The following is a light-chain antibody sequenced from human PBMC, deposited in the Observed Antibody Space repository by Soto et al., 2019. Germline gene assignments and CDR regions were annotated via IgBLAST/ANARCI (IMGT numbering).Light chain of an antibody. V-gene: IGKV3-20*01. CDR1: QSVSSSY. CDR3: QQYNSYSPT. J-gene: IGKJ1*01. Sequence: EIVLTQSPGTLSLSPGERATLSCRASQSVSSSYLAWYQQKPGQAPRLLIYAASTRATGIPARFIGNGSETEFTLTISGLQPGDSATYYCQQYNSYSPTFGQGTKVDIK. CDR2: AAS.